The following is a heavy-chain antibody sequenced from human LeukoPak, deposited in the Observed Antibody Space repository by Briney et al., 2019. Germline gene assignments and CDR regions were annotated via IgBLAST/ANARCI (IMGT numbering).Heavy chain of an antibody. Sequence: SETLSLTCAVYGGSFSGYYLSWIRQPPGKGLEWIGEINHSGSTNYNPSLKNRLIITVDEYKNQFSLKLRSVTAGDTGVYYCARGPPRYYGWGSRHQCDYWGQGTLVTVSS. CDR2: INHSGST. CDR1: GGSFSGYY. V-gene: IGHV4-34*01. J-gene: IGHJ4*02. D-gene: IGHD3-10*01. CDR3: ARGPPRYYGWGSRHQCDY.